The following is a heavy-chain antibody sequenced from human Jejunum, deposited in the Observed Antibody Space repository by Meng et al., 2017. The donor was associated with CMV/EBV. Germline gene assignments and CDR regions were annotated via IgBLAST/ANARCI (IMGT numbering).Heavy chain of an antibody. CDR2: IHDTGST. Sequence: QVLLQEQGQGLVTPSQTLSFPCSVSGGSIGSGDYSWSWIRQPPGKGLEWIGYIHDTGSTSHNPSLKSRVDISLGTSKNQFSLTLNSVTAEDTAVYFCARGSIFVSFDSWGQGTLVTVSS. D-gene: IGHD3-3*01. V-gene: IGHV4-30-4*08. CDR1: GGSIGSGDYS. CDR3: ARGSIFVSFDS. J-gene: IGHJ4*02.